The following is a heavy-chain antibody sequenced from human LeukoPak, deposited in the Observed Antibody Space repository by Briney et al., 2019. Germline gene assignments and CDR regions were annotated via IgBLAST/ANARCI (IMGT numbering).Heavy chain of an antibody. V-gene: IGHV3-66*01. CDR2: IYSGGST. CDR1: GFTVGSNY. CDR3: ARVGRGYSYSNWFDP. J-gene: IGHJ5*02. D-gene: IGHD5-18*01. Sequence: GGSLRLSCAASGFTVGSNYMSWVRQAPGKGLEWVSVIYSGGSTYYADSVKGRFTISRDNSKNTLYLQMNSLRAEDTAVYYCARVGRGYSYSNWFDPWGQGTLVTVSS.